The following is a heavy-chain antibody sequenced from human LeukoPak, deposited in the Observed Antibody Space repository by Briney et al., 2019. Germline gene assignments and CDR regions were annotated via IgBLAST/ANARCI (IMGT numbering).Heavy chain of an antibody. Sequence: ASVKVSCKASGYTFTNYAMLWVRQAPGQRLEWMGWINTGNGNTKYSQKLQGRVTITRDTSASTAYMGLSSVRSEDRGVYYCARGGGELFFYWGQGTLVTVSS. J-gene: IGHJ4*02. V-gene: IGHV1-3*04. CDR1: GYTFTNYA. CDR2: INTGNGNT. CDR3: ARGGGELFFY. D-gene: IGHD3-10*01.